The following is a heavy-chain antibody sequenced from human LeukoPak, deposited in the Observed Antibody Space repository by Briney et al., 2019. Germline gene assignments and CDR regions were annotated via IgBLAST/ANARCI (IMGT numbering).Heavy chain of an antibody. CDR1: GGTFSNYA. J-gene: IGHJ6*03. Sequence: ASVKVSCKASGGTFSNYAITWVRQAPGQGLEWMGGIIPIFGTANYAQKFRGRVTITADKSTRTAYMELRSLRSDDTAVYYCARAGSGPPYYYYYYMDVWGKGTTVTVSS. V-gene: IGHV1-69*06. CDR3: ARAGSGPPYYYYYYMDV. D-gene: IGHD2-15*01. CDR2: IIPIFGTA.